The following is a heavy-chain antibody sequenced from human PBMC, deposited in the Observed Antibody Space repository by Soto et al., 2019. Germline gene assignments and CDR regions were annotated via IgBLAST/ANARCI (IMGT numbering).Heavy chain of an antibody. J-gene: IGHJ4*02. CDR3: AADATAWQQMVPSDY. Sequence: ASVKVSCKASGFAFTSSAFQWVRQARGQRLEWIGWIAVGSGYTNYAQRFQDRVTLTRDMSTATTYMELSRLTSEDTAIYYCAADATAWQQMVPSDYWGQGTLVTVS. V-gene: IGHV1-58*01. CDR2: IAVGSGYT. CDR1: GFAFTSSA. D-gene: IGHD2-8*01.